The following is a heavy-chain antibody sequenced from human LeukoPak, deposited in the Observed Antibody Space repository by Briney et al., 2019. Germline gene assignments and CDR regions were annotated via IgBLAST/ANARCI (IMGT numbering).Heavy chain of an antibody. CDR1: GFTFGSYG. J-gene: IGHJ4*02. D-gene: IGHD2/OR15-2a*01. CDR3: AKASAVDHYLSFDY. V-gene: IGHV3-23*01. Sequence: GGSLRLSCAASGFTFGSYGMSWVRQAPGKGLEWVSAISTSAAGTYYAASVKGRFTISRDNSRNTLYLQMNSLRAEDTAAYYCAKASAVDHYLSFDYWGQGSLVTVSS. CDR2: ISTSAAGT.